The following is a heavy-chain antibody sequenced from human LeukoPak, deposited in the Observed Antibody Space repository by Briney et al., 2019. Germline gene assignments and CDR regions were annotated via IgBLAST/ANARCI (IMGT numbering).Heavy chain of an antibody. Sequence: GGSLRPSCAASGFTFDDYGMSWVRQAPGKGLEWVSGINWNGGSTGYADSVKGRFTISRDNAKNSLYLQMNSLRAEDTALYYCARARTKIFWSGYLKTEDAFDTWGQGTMVTVSS. D-gene: IGHD3-3*01. CDR1: GFTFDDYG. CDR3: ARARTKIFWSGYLKTEDAFDT. V-gene: IGHV3-20*04. CDR2: INWNGGST. J-gene: IGHJ3*02.